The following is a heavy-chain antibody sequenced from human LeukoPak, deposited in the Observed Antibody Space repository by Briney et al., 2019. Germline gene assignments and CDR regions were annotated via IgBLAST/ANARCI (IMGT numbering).Heavy chain of an antibody. CDR1: GGTFSSYA. Sequence: SVKVSCKASGGTFSSYAISWVRQAPGQGLEWMGRIIPILGIANYAQKFQGRVTITADKSTSTAYMELSSLRSEDTAVYYCARATRGDYLDDAFDIWGQGTMVTVSS. V-gene: IGHV1-69*04. CDR3: ARATRGDYLDDAFDI. CDR2: IIPILGIA. J-gene: IGHJ3*02. D-gene: IGHD4-17*01.